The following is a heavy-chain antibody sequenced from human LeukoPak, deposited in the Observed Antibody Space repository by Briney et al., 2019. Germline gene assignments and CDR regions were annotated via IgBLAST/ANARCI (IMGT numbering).Heavy chain of an antibody. CDR2: ISGSGNRT. J-gene: IGHJ4*02. CDR1: GLTFSQYG. D-gene: IGHD6-19*01. V-gene: IGHV3-23*01. CDR3: AKASRVAVAGGRFDY. Sequence: GGPLRLSCVGSGLTFSQYGVSWVRQAPGKGLEWVSGISGSGNRTYYVDSVKGRFSISRDNSKNTAYLQMNSLRAEDTAVYYCAKASRVAVAGGRFDYRGQGTLVTVSS.